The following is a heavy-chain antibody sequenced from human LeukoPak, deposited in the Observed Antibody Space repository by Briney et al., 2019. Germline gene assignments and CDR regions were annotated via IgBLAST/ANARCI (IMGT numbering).Heavy chain of an antibody. CDR2: LYYSGAT. D-gene: IGHD1/OR15-1a*01. J-gene: IGHJ4*02. CDR3: ARDTRNTWFYY. CDR1: AASVSSGGNY. V-gene: IGHV4-61*08. Sequence: SQTLSPTSTVAAASVSSGGNYWSWIRQSPGKGLEWIGSLYYSGATDYNPSLKGRVDMSIDRSKNQFSLNLNSVTAADTAVYYCARDTRNTWFYYWGQGTLVTVSS.